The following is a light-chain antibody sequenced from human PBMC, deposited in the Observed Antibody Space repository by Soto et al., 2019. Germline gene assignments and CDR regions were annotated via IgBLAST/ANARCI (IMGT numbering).Light chain of an antibody. J-gene: IGKJ1*01. CDR3: QQYGSLPWT. Sequence: EIVLTQSPGTLSLSPGERATLSYRASQSVSSSYLAWYQQKLGQAPRLLIYGASSRATGIPDRFSGSGSGTDFTLTISRLEPEDFAVYYCQQYGSLPWTFGQGTKVEIK. CDR1: QSVSSSY. CDR2: GAS. V-gene: IGKV3-20*01.